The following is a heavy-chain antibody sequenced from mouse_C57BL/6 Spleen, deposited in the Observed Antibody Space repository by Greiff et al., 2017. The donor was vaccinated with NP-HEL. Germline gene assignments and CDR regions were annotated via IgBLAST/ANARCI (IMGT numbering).Heavy chain of an antibody. Sequence: EVKLMESGGGLVQPGGSMKLSCVASGFTFSNYWMNWVRQSPEKGLEWVAQIRLKSDNYATHYAESVKGRFTISRDDSKSSVYLQMNNLRAEDTGIYYCTRYDYSYYYAMDYWGQGTSVTVSS. J-gene: IGHJ4*01. CDR3: TRYDYSYYYAMDY. V-gene: IGHV6-3*01. D-gene: IGHD2-4*01. CDR2: IRLKSDNYAT. CDR1: GFTFSNYW.